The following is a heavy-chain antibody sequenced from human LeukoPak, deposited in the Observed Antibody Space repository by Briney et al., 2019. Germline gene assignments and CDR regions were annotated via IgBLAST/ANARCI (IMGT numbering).Heavy chain of an antibody. Sequence: GASVKVSCKSCGYTHTHYYLHWVRQAPAQALEGMGIINPSGGSTSYAQKFEGGVTMNRDMSTSTDYMELSSLRSEDTAVYYCARDNSVEDTAWWFDPWGQGTLVTVSS. J-gene: IGHJ5*02. D-gene: IGHD4-23*01. V-gene: IGHV1-46*01. CDR1: GYTHTHYY. CDR3: ARDNSVEDTAWWFDP. CDR2: INPSGGST.